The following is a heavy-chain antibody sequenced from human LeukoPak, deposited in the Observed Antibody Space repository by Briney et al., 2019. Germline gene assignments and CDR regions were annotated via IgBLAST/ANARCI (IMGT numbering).Heavy chain of an antibody. J-gene: IGHJ4*02. V-gene: IGHV3-21*01. CDR1: GFTFSSYS. D-gene: IGHD6-25*01. Sequence: NAGGSLRLSCAASGFTFSSYSMNWVRQAPGKGLEWVSSISSSSSYIYYADSVKGRFTISRDNAKNSLYLQMNSLRAEDTAVYYCATPLRGIAASPFDYWGQGTLVTVSS. CDR2: ISSSSSYI. CDR3: ATPLRGIAASPFDY.